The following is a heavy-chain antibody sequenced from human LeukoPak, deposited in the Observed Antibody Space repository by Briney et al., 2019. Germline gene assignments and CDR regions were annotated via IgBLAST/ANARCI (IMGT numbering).Heavy chain of an antibody. CDR1: GFTFSSYA. J-gene: IGHJ4*02. D-gene: IGHD3-10*01. CDR3: AKAVTMVRGVILTFFDY. V-gene: IGHV3-23*01. CDR2: ISGSGGST. Sequence: GGSLRLSCAASGFTFSSYAMSWVRQAPGKGLEWVSAISGSGGSTYYADSVKGRFTISRDNSKNTLYLQMNSLRAEDTAVYYCAKAVTMVRGVILTFFDYWGQGTLVTVSS.